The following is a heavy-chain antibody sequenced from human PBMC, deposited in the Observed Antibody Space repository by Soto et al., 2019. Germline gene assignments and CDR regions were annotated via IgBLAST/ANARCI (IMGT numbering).Heavy chain of an antibody. Sequence: NPSETLSLTCTVSGGSISSSSYYWGWIRQPPGKGLEWIGSIYYSGSTYYNPSLKSRVTISVDTSKNQFSLKLSSVTAADTAVYYCARQRDYGGFEIDYWGQGTLVTVSS. D-gene: IGHD4-17*01. CDR2: IYYSGST. CDR1: GGSISSSSYY. J-gene: IGHJ4*02. V-gene: IGHV4-39*01. CDR3: ARQRDYGGFEIDY.